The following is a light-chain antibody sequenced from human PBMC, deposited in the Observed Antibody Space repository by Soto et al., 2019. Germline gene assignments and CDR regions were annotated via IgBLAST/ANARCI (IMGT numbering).Light chain of an antibody. CDR2: EVS. CDR3: SSYTTTTRL. J-gene: IGLJ3*02. CDR1: SSDIGSNNY. V-gene: IGLV2-14*01. Sequence: QSALTQPVSVSGSPGQSITISCTGTSSDIGSNNYVSWFQQRPGKVPTLIIYEVSNRPSGVSTHFSGSKSGNTASLTISGLLPEDEAEYYCSSYTTTTRLFGGGTKLTVL.